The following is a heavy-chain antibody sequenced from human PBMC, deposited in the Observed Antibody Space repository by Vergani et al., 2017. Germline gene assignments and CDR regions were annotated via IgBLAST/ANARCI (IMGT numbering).Heavy chain of an antibody. V-gene: IGHV3-9*01. J-gene: IGHJ6*02. D-gene: IGHD2-21*01. CDR1: GFTFWKFG. CDR2: ISWNSGAV. Sequence: EVDLVESGGGLAQPGGSLRLSCEASGFTFWKFGMHWVRQGPGKGLEWVSGISWNSGAVDYVDSIKGRFTISRDNAKRSVFLQMNSLRAEDTAVYYCARTGEVVRSNNGPPDYVFALDVWGQGTTVIVSS. CDR3: ARTGEVVRSNNGPPDYVFALDV.